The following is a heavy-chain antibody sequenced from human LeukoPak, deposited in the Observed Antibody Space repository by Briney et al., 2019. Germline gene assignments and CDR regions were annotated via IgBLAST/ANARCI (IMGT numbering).Heavy chain of an antibody. Sequence: ASVKVSCKASGYTFTSYYMHWVRQAPGQGLEWMGIINPSGGSTSYAQKFQGRVTMTRDTSTSTAYMELRSLRSDDTAVYYCARDHIVLMVYDLDYWGQGTLVTVSS. CDR1: GYTFTSYY. J-gene: IGHJ4*02. CDR2: INPSGGST. V-gene: IGHV1-46*01. D-gene: IGHD2-8*01. CDR3: ARDHIVLMVYDLDY.